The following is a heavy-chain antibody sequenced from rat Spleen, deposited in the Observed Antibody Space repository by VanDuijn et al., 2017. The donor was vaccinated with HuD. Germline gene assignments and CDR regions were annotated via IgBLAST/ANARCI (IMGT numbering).Heavy chain of an antibody. D-gene: IGHD1-5*01. Sequence: EVQLVESGGGLVQPGRSLKLSCAASGFTFSNYYMAWVRQAPTKGLEWVASITNSGGSTYYRDSVKGRFTISRDNAKSSLYLQMDSLRSADTATYYCARRRYNYLYWYFDFWGPGTMVTVSS. CDR2: ITNSGGST. V-gene: IGHV5S23*01. CDR3: ARRRYNYLYWYFDF. J-gene: IGHJ1*01. CDR1: GFTFSNYY.